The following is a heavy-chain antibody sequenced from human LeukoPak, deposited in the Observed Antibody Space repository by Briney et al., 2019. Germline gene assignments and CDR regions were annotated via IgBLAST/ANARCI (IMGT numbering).Heavy chain of an antibody. CDR3: ARGAQIYSSSWYFDY. CDR1: GGSINNYY. CDR2: IYYSGST. J-gene: IGHJ4*02. D-gene: IGHD6-13*01. Sequence: SETLSLTCTVSGGSINNYYWSWVRQPPGKGLEWIGYIYYSGSTNYNPSLKSRVTISVDTSKNQFSLKLSSVTAADTAVYYCARGAQIYSSSWYFDYWGQGTLVTVSS. V-gene: IGHV4-59*01.